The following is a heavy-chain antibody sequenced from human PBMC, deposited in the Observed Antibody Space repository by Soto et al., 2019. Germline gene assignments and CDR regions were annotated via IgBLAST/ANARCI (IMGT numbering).Heavy chain of an antibody. Sequence: PLSLTCTVSGGSISSGLYYWSWIRQHPGKGLEWIAYIYYSGSIYYNPSLKSRLTISRDTSKNQFSLKLSSVTAADTAVYYCARKSGGTAFDIWGQGTMVTVSS. J-gene: IGHJ3*02. V-gene: IGHV4-31*03. CDR2: IYYSGSI. D-gene: IGHD1-1*01. CDR3: ARKSGGTAFDI. CDR1: GGSISSGLYY.